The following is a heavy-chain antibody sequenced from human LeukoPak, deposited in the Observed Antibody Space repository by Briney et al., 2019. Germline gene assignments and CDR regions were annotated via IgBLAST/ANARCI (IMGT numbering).Heavy chain of an antibody. D-gene: IGHD3-16*02. CDR3: TTGVMITLGGVIVFDY. J-gene: IGHJ4*02. V-gene: IGHV3-15*01. Sequence: PGGSLRLSCAASGFTFSNAWMSWVRQAPGKGLEWVGRIKSKTDGGTTAYAAPVKGRFTISRDDSKNTLYLQMNSLKTEDTAVYYCTTGVMITLGGVIVFDYWGQGTLVTVSS. CDR1: GFTFSNAW. CDR2: IKSKTDGGTT.